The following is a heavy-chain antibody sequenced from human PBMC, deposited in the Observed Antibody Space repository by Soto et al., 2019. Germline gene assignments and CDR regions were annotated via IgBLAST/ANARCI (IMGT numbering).Heavy chain of an antibody. Sequence: GGSLRLSCAAFGFTFSSYAMSWVRQAPGKGLEWVSAISGSGGSTYYADSVKGRVTISRDNSKNTLYLQMNSLRAEDTAVNIWAKRTPLDAFDIWGKGTMVTVSS. CDR3: AKRTPLDAFDI. CDR1: GFTFSSYA. J-gene: IGHJ3*02. CDR2: ISGSGGST. V-gene: IGHV3-23*01.